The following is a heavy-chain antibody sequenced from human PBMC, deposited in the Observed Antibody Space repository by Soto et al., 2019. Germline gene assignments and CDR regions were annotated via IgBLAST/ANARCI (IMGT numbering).Heavy chain of an antibody. CDR1: GGSISRYY. Sequence: QVQLQESGPGLVKPSETLSLTCTVSGGSISRYYWSWIRQPPGKGLEWIGYTYYSGSTNYNPSLKSRVTISVDTPNNHFSLKLSSLTAADTPVYYCARHRDGAHNWFDPWGQGTRVTVSS. V-gene: IGHV4-59*01. CDR3: ARHRDGAHNWFDP. D-gene: IGHD1-26*01. J-gene: IGHJ5*02. CDR2: TYYSGST.